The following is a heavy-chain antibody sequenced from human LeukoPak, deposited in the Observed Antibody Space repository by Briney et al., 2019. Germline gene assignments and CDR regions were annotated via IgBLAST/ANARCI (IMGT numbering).Heavy chain of an antibody. D-gene: IGHD1-14*01. CDR3: ARSGGTSWY. V-gene: IGHV3-23*01. CDR1: GFTFSSYG. Sequence: GGSLRLSCAASGFTFSSYGMSWVRQAPGKGLEWVSGISGRDGSTYDADSVKGRFTISRDNSKNTLYLQMNSLRAEDTAVYHCARSGGTSWYWGQGTLVTVSS. CDR2: ISGRDGST. J-gene: IGHJ4*02.